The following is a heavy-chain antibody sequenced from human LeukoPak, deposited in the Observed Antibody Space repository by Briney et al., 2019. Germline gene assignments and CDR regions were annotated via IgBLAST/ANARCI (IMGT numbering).Heavy chain of an antibody. V-gene: IGHV1-8*03. CDR2: MNPNSGNT. Sequence: ASVKVSCKASGYTFTSYDINWVRQATGQGLEWMGWMNPNSGNTGYAQKFQGRVTITRNTSISTAYMELNSLRSEDTAVYYCARGGHAGFFYYYYYMDVWGKGTTVTVSS. J-gene: IGHJ6*03. D-gene: IGHD3-3*01. CDR1: GYTFTSYD. CDR3: ARGGHAGFFYYYYYMDV.